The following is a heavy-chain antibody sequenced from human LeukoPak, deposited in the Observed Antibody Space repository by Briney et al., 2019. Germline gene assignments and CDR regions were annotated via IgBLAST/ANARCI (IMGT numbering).Heavy chain of an antibody. CDR1: GHTFTNYL. CDR2: ISPDSGAT. Sequence: GASVTVSCKASGHTFTNYLLHWVRQAPGQGLEWVGRISPDSGATNYAQKFRDRVTMTSDTATSTVYMELSSLRSEDTAVYHCVREESGGYFDYWGQGTLVSVSS. D-gene: IGHD2-8*02. CDR3: VREESGGYFDY. V-gene: IGHV1-46*01. J-gene: IGHJ4*02.